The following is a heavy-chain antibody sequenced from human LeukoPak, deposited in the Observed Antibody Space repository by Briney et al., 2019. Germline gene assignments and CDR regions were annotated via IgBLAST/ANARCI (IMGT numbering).Heavy chain of an antibody. Sequence: PSETLSLTCTVSGGSISSYYWSWIRQPPGKGLEWIGYIYYSGSTNYNPSLKSRVTISVDTSKNQFSLKLSSVTAADTAVYYCARNVPPLRYFGWLLVGSFDYWGQGTLVTVSS. D-gene: IGHD3-9*01. CDR3: ARNVPPLRYFGWLLVGSFDY. CDR1: GGSISSYY. V-gene: IGHV4-59*01. CDR2: IYYSGST. J-gene: IGHJ4*02.